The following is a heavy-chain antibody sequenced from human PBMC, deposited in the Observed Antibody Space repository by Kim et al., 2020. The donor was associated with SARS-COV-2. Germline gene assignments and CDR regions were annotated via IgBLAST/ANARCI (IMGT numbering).Heavy chain of an antibody. D-gene: IGHD3-22*01. J-gene: IGHJ3*02. CDR1: GGSVSSGMYY. CDR3: ARDYYDSSPYYWDGFDI. CDR2: ISHTGRT. V-gene: IGHV4-61*01. Sequence: SETLSLTCTVSGGSVSSGMYYWSWIRQPPGKGLEWIGYISHTGRTGYNSSLKSRVTISVDTSNNQFSLKVTSVTAADTAMYYCARDYYDSSPYYWDGFDIWGQGTMVTVSS.